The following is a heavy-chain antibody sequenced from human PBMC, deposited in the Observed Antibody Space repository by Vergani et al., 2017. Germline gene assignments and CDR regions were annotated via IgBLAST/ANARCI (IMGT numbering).Heavy chain of an antibody. CDR1: GFTFGDYY. D-gene: IGHD2-15*01. J-gene: IGHJ1*01. V-gene: IGHV3-7*01. CDR3: ARISGGSAPYLHY. Sequence: EVHLEESGGGLVQPGGSLRLSCAAFGFTFGDYYMAWIRLAPGKGLDWVASIKRDGTETFYVDSVKGRFTISRDNAKTTLYLQMNSLRDEDRGVYYCARISGGSAPYLHYWGQGTLVTVAS. CDR2: IKRDGTET.